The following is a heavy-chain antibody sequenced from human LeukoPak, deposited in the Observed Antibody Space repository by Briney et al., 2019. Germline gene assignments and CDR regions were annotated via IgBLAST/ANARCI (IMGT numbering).Heavy chain of an antibody. CDR1: GGSISSGSYY. J-gene: IGHJ6*03. D-gene: IGHD6-13*01. CDR2: TYTSGST. Sequence: SETLSLTCTVSGGSISSGSYYWSWIRQPAGKGLEWIGRTYTSGSTNYNPSLKSRVTISVDTSKNQFSLQLNSVTPEDTAVYFCARDDLQLVRRLGGTTEYYYYYYMDVWGKGTTVTVSS. CDR3: ARDDLQLVRRLGGTTEYYYYYYMDV. V-gene: IGHV4-61*02.